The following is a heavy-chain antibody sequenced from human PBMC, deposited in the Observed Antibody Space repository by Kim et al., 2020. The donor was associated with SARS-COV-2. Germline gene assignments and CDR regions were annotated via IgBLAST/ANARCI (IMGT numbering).Heavy chain of an antibody. Sequence: GGSLRLSCAASGFTLSNYGMTWVRQAPGKGLDWVASIRSAIGSTHYADPVQGRFSISSDDSKKMLYLYMDSLRVEDTATYYCAKAAFSWRYYFYGMDVWGPGTTVTVS. CDR1: GFTLSNYG. V-gene: IGHV3-23*01. D-gene: IGHD6-13*01. CDR2: IRSAIGST. CDR3: AKAAFSWRYYFYGMDV. J-gene: IGHJ6*02.